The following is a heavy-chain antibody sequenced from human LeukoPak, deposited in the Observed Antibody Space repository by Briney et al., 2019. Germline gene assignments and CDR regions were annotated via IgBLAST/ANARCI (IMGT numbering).Heavy chain of an antibody. CDR2: INHSGSI. CDR3: ARLKADSSNWYWKYYFDY. CDR1: GGSFSDYY. V-gene: IGHV4-34*01. D-gene: IGHD6-13*01. Sequence: SETLSLTCAVYGGSFSDYYRNWIRQPPGKGLEWIGEINHSGSINYNPSLESRVSMSVDTSKNQFSLKLNSVTAADTAMYYCARLKADSSNWYWKYYFDYWGQGILVTVSS. J-gene: IGHJ4*02.